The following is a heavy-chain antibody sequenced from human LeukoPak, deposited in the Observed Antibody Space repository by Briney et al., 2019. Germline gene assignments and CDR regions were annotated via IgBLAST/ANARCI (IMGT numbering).Heavy chain of an antibody. V-gene: IGHV1-18*01. Sequence: ASVKVSCKASGYTFTSYGISWVRQAPGQGLEWMGWISAYNGNTNYAQKLQGRVTMTTDTSTSTAYMELRSLRSDDTAVYYCARDRYCSGGSCYSNYYGMDVWGQGTTVTVSS. CDR1: GYTFTSYG. J-gene: IGHJ6*02. CDR3: ARDRYCSGGSCYSNYYGMDV. D-gene: IGHD2-15*01. CDR2: ISAYNGNT.